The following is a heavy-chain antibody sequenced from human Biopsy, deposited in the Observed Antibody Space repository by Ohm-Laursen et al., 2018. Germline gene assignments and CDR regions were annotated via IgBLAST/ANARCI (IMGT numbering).Heavy chain of an antibody. Sequence: SVKVSCKASGYTFTGYYLHWVRQAPGQGLEWMGWINPDNGGTIHAQKFQGRVTVTRDTSISTAYVEMTSLRSDDTAVYYCVRSRAGGATWGMDVWGQGTTVTVSS. CDR2: INPDNGGT. V-gene: IGHV1-2*02. J-gene: IGHJ6*02. CDR1: GYTFTGYY. CDR3: VRSRAGGATWGMDV. D-gene: IGHD3-16*01.